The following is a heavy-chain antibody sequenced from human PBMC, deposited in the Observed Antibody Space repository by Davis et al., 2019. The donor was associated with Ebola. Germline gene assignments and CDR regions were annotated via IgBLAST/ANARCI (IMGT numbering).Heavy chain of an antibody. Sequence: PGGSLRLSCTASGFTFGDYWMSWVRQAPGKGLEWVANIKDDGSEKFYVDSVRGRFTISRDNSKKSLFLQMNSLRVEDTAVYFCARGDPLWPFDHWGQGTLVTVSS. CDR2: IKDDGSEK. V-gene: IGHV3-7*03. CDR1: GFTFGDYW. D-gene: IGHD3-10*01. J-gene: IGHJ4*02. CDR3: ARGDPLWPFDH.